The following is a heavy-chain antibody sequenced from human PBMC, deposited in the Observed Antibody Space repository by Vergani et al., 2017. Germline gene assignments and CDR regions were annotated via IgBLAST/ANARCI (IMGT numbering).Heavy chain of an antibody. CDR3: ARERCSSTSCYGAFDI. CDR1: GYTFTGYY. J-gene: IGHJ3*02. CDR2: INPNSGGT. D-gene: IGHD2-2*01. Sequence: QVQLVQSGAEVKKPGASVKVPCKASGYTFTGYYMHWVRQAPGQGLEWMGWINPNSGGTNYAQKFQGRVTMTRDTSISTAYMELSRLRSDDTAVYYCARERCSSTSCYGAFDIWGQGTMVTVSS. V-gene: IGHV1-2*02.